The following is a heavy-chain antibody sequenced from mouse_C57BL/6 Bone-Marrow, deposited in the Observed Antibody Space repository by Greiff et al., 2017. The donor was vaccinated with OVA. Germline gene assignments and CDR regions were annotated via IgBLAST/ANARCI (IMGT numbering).Heavy chain of an antibody. CDR3: APGTCHYFDY. V-gene: IGHV1-4*01. CDR2: INPSSGYT. CDR1: GYTFTSYT. Sequence: QVQLQQSGAELARPGASVKMSCKASGYTFTSYTMHWVKQRPGQGLEWIGYINPSSGYTKYNQKFKDKATLTADKSSSTAYMQLSSLTSEDSAVYYCAPGTCHYFDYWGQGTTLTVSS. D-gene: IGHD4-1*01. J-gene: IGHJ2*01.